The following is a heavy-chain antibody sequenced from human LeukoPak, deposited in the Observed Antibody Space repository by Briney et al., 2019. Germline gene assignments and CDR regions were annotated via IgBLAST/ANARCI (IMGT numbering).Heavy chain of an antibody. CDR3: ARGSGIVVVPAVLH. J-gene: IGHJ4*02. Sequence: GGTLRLSCAASVFTLSSFTMHGGPRGPPKGLGRVAVISYDGSNKYYADSVKGRFTISRDNSKNTLYLQMNSLRAEDTAVYYCARGSGIVVVPAVLHWGQGTLVTVSS. D-gene: IGHD2-2*01. CDR1: VFTLSSFT. V-gene: IGHV3-30*04. CDR2: ISYDGSNK.